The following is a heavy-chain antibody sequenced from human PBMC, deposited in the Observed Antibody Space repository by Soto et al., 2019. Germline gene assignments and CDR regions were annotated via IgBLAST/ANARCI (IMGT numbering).Heavy chain of an antibody. V-gene: IGHV3-15*07. CDR1: GFTVSNVG. J-gene: IGHJ4*02. CDR2: VESKADGGTV. Sequence: EVQLVESGGGLVKPGGSLRLSCAVSGFTVSNVGMNWVRQAPGKGLKWVGHVESKADGGTVKYASPVKGRFTTSRDDSTNNLFLQMTSLQSEDTALYYCTTDSGFDQGFDFWGQGALVTVSS. D-gene: IGHD5-12*01. CDR3: TTDSGFDQGFDF.